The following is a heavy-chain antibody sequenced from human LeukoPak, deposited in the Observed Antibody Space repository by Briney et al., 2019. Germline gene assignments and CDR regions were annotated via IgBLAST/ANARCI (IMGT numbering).Heavy chain of an antibody. Sequence: ASETLSLTCAVYGGSFSGYYWSWIRQPPGKGLEWIGEINHSGSTNYNPSLKSRVTISVDTSKNQFSLKLSSVTAADTAVYYCARVSAVVTLGYWGQGTLVTVPS. J-gene: IGHJ4*02. D-gene: IGHD4-23*01. CDR3: ARVSAVVTLGY. V-gene: IGHV4-34*01. CDR2: INHSGST. CDR1: GGSFSGYY.